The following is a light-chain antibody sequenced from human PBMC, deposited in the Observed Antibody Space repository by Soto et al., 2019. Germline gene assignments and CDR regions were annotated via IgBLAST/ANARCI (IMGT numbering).Light chain of an antibody. Sequence: DIQMTQSPSTLSASVGDRVTITCRASQSISTWLAWYQQKPGKAPKLLIYKASSLEGGVPSRFSGSGSGTEFNITISSLQPADFATYYCQQYNTYPLTFGGGTTVDTK. J-gene: IGKJ4*01. V-gene: IGKV1-5*03. CDR1: QSISTW. CDR2: KAS. CDR3: QQYNTYPLT.